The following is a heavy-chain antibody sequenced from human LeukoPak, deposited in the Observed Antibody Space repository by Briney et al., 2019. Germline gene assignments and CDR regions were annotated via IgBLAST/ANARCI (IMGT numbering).Heavy chain of an antibody. V-gene: IGHV4-39*07. Sequence: PSETLSLTCTVSGGSISTSNYYWGWIRQPPGKGLEWIGNIFYSGSTYYNPSLKSRVTISVDTSKNQFSLKLSSVTAADTAVYYCARVLRYQLWPKYDAFDIWGQGTMVTVSS. CDR1: GGSISTSNYY. J-gene: IGHJ3*02. CDR2: IFYSGST. CDR3: ARVLRYQLWPKYDAFDI. D-gene: IGHD5-18*01.